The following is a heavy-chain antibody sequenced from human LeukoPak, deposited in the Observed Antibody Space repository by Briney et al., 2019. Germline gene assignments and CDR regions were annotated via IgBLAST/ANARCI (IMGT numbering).Heavy chain of an antibody. CDR2: INPNSGGT. Sequence: ASVEVSCKASGYPFTGYYMHWARQAPGQGLEWMGWINPNSGGTNYAQKFQGRVTMTRDTSISTAYMELSRLRSDDTAVYYCEPGSTRGHFDYWGQGTLVTVSS. CDR3: EPGSTRGHFDY. D-gene: IGHD1-26*01. J-gene: IGHJ4*02. CDR1: GYPFTGYY. V-gene: IGHV1-2*02.